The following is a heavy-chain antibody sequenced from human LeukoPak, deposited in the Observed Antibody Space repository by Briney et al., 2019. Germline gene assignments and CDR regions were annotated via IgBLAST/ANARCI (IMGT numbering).Heavy chain of an antibody. CDR3: TRLETGDRDY. CDR1: GFTLTGYW. CDR2: IRSKANSYAT. V-gene: IGHV3-73*01. J-gene: IGHJ4*02. D-gene: IGHD7-27*01. Sequence: GGSLRLSCAASGFTLTGYWMSWVPQAPGKGLEWVGRIRSKANSYATAYAASVKGRFTISRDDSKNTAYLQMNSLKTEDTALYYCTRLETGDRDYWGQGTLVTVSS.